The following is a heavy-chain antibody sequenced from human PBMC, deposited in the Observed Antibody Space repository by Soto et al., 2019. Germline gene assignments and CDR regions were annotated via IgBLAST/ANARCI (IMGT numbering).Heavy chain of an antibody. CDR3: AKDARYDYSNYVFDY. J-gene: IGHJ4*02. V-gene: IGHV3-23*01. D-gene: IGHD4-4*01. Sequence: GGSLRSPGAASGSTFSSIAMGWVRKPPGKGLEWVSAISGSGGTTYYADSVKGRFTISRDNSKNTLYLQMNSLRAEDTAVYYCAKDARYDYSNYVFDYWGQGTLVTVSS. CDR1: GSTFSSIA. CDR2: ISGSGGTT.